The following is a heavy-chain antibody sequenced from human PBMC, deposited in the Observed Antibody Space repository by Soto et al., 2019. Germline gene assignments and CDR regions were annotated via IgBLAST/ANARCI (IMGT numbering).Heavy chain of an antibody. CDR1: GFTFDDYA. D-gene: IGHD2-2*01. CDR3: AKGGSSSWLRDGFDI. CDR2: IRRNSGSI. Sequence: EVQLVESGGGLVQPGRSLRLSCAASGFTFDDYAMHWVRQAPGKGLEWVSSIRRNSGSIAYADSVKGRFTISRDNAKNSLYLQMNSLRAEDTALYYCAKGGSSSWLRDGFDIWGQGTMVTVSS. J-gene: IGHJ3*02. V-gene: IGHV3-9*01.